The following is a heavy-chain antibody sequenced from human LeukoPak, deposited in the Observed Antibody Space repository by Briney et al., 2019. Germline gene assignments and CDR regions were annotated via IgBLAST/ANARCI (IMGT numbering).Heavy chain of an antibody. CDR2: INPNSGGT. D-gene: IGHD1-26*01. V-gene: IGHV1-2*02. CDR3: ARQVGGSYYFDY. J-gene: IGHJ4*02. CDR1: GYTFTGYY. Sequence: EASVKVSCKASGYTFTGYYMHWVRQAPGQGLEWMGWINPNSGGTNYAQKFQGRVTMTRDTSISTAYMELSRLRSDDTAVYYCARQVGGSYYFDYWGQGTLVTVSS.